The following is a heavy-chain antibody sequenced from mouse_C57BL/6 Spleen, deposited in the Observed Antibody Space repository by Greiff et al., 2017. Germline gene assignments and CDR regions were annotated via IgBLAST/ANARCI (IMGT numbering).Heavy chain of an antibody. D-gene: IGHD1-1*01. CDR2: IYPGSGTT. CDR1: GYTFTDYH. CDR3: AREVLLYPYCLDY. Sequence: VQLQQSGAELVRPGASVKMSCKASGYTFTDYHINWVKQRPGQGLEWIARIYPGSGTTYYNEKFKGKATLTAEKSSSTAYMQLSSLTSEDSAGYFCAREVLLYPYCLDYWGQGTTLTVSS. V-gene: IGHV1-76*01. J-gene: IGHJ2*01.